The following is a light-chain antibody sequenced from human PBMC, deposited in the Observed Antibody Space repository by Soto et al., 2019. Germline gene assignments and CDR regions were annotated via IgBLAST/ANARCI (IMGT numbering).Light chain of an antibody. CDR3: LVSYSGGRPG. J-gene: IGLJ2*01. CDR2: DTS. CDR1: TGAVTSGHY. V-gene: IGLV7-46*01. Sequence: QTVVTQEPSLTVSPGGTVTLTCGSSTGAVTSGHYPYWFQQKPGQAPRALIYDTSNKHSWTPARFSGSLLGGKAALTLSGAQPEDEADYYCLVSYSGGRPGLGGGTKLTVL.